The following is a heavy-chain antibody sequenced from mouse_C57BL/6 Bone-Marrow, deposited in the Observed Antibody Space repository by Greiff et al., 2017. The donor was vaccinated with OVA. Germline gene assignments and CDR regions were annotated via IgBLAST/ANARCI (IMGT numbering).Heavy chain of an antibody. Sequence: EVQLQQSVAELVRPGASVKLSCTASGFNIKNTYMHWVKQRPEQGLEWIGRIDPANGNTKYAPKFQGKATITADTSSNTAYLQLSSLTSEDTAIYYCAFPYYYGSSYKYYAMDYWGQGTSVTVSS. CDR1: GFNIKNTY. CDR2: IDPANGNT. J-gene: IGHJ4*01. D-gene: IGHD1-1*01. V-gene: IGHV14-3*01. CDR3: AFPYYYGSSYKYYAMDY.